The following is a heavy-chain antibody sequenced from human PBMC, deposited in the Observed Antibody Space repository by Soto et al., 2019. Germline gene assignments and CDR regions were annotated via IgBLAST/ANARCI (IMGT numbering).Heavy chain of an antibody. Sequence: GGSLRLSCAASGFTFSSYAMSWVRQAPGKGLEWVSAISGSGGSTYYADSVKGRFTISRDNSKNTLYLQMNSLRAEDTAEYYCAKDRNRATSGYWGQGTLVTVSS. J-gene: IGHJ4*02. CDR3: AKDRNRATSGY. CDR2: ISGSGGST. CDR1: GFTFSSYA. D-gene: IGHD1-26*01. V-gene: IGHV3-23*01.